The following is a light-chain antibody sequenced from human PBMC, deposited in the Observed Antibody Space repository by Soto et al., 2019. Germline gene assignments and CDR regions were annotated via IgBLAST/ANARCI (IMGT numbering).Light chain of an antibody. V-gene: IGLV2-8*01. J-gene: IGLJ2*01. CDR2: EVT. CDR3: SSYPRNRDML. Sequence: QSALTQPPSASGSPGQSVTICCNGTSSDVGGYNFVSWYQQHPGKAPKLMIYEVTKRPSGVPDRFSGSKSGNTASLTVSGLQAEDEADYYYSSYPRNRDMLFGGGTKLTVL. CDR1: SSDVGGYNF.